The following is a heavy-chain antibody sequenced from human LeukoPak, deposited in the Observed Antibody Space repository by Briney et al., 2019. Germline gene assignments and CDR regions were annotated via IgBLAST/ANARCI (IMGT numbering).Heavy chain of an antibody. CDR1: GGSISSSNW. CDR3: ARTDGYNRYFDY. CDR2: IYHSGST. D-gene: IGHD5-24*01. J-gene: IGHJ4*02. Sequence: PSETRSLTCAVSGGSISSSNWWSWVRQPPGKGLEWIGEIYHSGSTNYNPSLKSRVTISVDTSKNQFSLKLSSVTAADTAVYYCARTDGYNRYFDYWGQGTLVTVSS. V-gene: IGHV4-4*02.